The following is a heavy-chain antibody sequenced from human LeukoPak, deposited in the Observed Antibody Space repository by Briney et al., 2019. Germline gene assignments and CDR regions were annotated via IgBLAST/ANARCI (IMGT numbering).Heavy chain of an antibody. CDR1: GYTFTGYY. Sequence: VASVKVSCKASGYTFTGYYMHWVRQAPGQGLEWMGWINPNSGGTNYAQKFQGRVTMTRDTSISTAYMELSRLRSDDTAVYYCARSIAVAGTVADCWGQGTLVTVSS. D-gene: IGHD6-19*01. CDR3: ARSIAVAGTVADC. J-gene: IGHJ4*02. CDR2: INPNSGGT. V-gene: IGHV1-2*02.